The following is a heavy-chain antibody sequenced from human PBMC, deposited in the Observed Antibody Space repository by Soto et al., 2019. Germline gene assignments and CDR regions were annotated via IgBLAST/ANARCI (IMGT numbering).Heavy chain of an antibody. V-gene: IGHV4-61*01. J-gene: IGHJ6*02. Sequence: SETLSLTCTVSGDSVTSVSDYWSWIRQPPGKGLEWIGYIYYSGSADYNPSLGSRVTISIDTSKNQFSLKLTSVTAADTAVYYCARGVGFGYYYYHMDLWGQGTTVTSP. CDR1: GDSVTSVSDY. CDR3: ARGVGFGYYYYHMDL. CDR2: IYYSGSA. D-gene: IGHD3-10*01.